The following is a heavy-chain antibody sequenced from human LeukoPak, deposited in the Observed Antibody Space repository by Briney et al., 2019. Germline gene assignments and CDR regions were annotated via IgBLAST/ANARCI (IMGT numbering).Heavy chain of an antibody. D-gene: IGHD3-16*01. CDR2: IYTSGST. J-gene: IGHJ4*02. CDR1: GGSISSGSCY. Sequence: SETLSLTFTVSGGSISSGSCYWSWIRQPAGKGLEWIGRIYTSGSTNYNPSLKSRVTISVDTSKNQFSLKLSSVTAADTAVYYCARARWGLFDYWGQGTLVTVSS. V-gene: IGHV4-61*02. CDR3: ARARWGLFDY.